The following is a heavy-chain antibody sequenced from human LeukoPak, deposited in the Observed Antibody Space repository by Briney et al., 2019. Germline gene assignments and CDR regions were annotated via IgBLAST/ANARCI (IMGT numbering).Heavy chain of an antibody. D-gene: IGHD2-15*01. CDR3: ARDISGGRFDP. CDR1: GGSISSSSYY. V-gene: IGHV4-39*07. Sequence: SETLSLTCTVSGGSISSSSYYWGWIRQPPGKGLEWIGSIYYSGSTYYNPSLKSRVTISVDTSKNQLSLKLSSVTAADTAVYYCARDISGGRFDPWGQGTLVTVSS. CDR2: IYYSGST. J-gene: IGHJ5*02.